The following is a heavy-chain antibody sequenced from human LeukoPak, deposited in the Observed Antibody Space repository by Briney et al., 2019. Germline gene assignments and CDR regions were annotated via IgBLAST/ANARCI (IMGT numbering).Heavy chain of an antibody. CDR2: IKQDGSEK. J-gene: IGHJ6*03. CDR3: ARGWGYCSSTSCYYYYYYMDV. D-gene: IGHD2-2*01. V-gene: IGHV3-7*01. CDR1: GFTFSSYW. Sequence: GGSLRLSCAAPGFTFSSYWMSWVRQAPGKGLEWVANIKQDGSEKYYVDSVKGRFTISRDNAKNSLYLQMNSLRAEDTAVYYCARGWGYCSSTSCYYYYYYMDVWGKGTTVTVSS.